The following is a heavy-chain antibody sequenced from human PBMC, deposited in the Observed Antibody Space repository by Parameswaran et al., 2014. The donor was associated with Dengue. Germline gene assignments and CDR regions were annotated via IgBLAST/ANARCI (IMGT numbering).Heavy chain of an antibody. Sequence: WVRQAPGQGLEWMGWIIPNSGGTNSAQKFQGRVTMTRDTSISTAYMELSRLTSDDTAVYYCARDYYRANGVADVFDIWGQGTMVTVSS. CDR3: ARDYYRANGVADVFDI. V-gene: IGHV1-2*02. D-gene: IGHD2-8*01. J-gene: IGHJ3*02. CDR2: IIPNSGGT.